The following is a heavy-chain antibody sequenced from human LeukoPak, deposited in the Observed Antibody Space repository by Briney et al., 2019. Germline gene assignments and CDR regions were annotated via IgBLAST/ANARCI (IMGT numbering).Heavy chain of an antibody. CDR2: ISGRGGTV. CDR3: AKDRYDSSGFYHPLDY. Sequence: GGSLRLSCAASGFTFSSYGMSWVRQTPGKGLEWVSVISGRGGTVYYADSVKGRFTISRDNSRNTLFLQMNSLRAEDTAVYYCAKDRYDSSGFYHPLDYWGPGTLVTVSS. V-gene: IGHV3-23*01. D-gene: IGHD3-22*01. CDR1: GFTFSSYG. J-gene: IGHJ4*02.